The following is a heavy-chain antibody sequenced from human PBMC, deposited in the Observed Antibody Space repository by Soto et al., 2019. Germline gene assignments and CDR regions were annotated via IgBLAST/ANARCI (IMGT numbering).Heavy chain of an antibody. CDR3: AKGAGRQHVPYFDY. Sequence: QVQLVESGGGVVQPGRSLRLSCAASGFTFSSYGMHWVRQAPGKGLEWVAVISYDGSNKYYADSVKGRFTISRDNSKNTLYLQMNSLRAEDTAVYYCAKGAGRQHVPYFDYWGQGTLVTVTS. J-gene: IGHJ4*02. D-gene: IGHD6-6*01. CDR1: GFTFSSYG. CDR2: ISYDGSNK. V-gene: IGHV3-30*18.